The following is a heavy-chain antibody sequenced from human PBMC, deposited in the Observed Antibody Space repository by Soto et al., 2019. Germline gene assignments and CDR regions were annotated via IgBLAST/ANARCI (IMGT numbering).Heavy chain of an antibody. CDR2: ISYDGSNK. CDR3: AKDRGYCSGGSCYGMDV. V-gene: IGHV3-30*18. Sequence: PGGSLRLSCPASGFTFSSYCMHWVRQPPGKGLEWVAVISYDGSNKYYADSVKGRFTITRDNSKNTLYLQMNSLRAEDTAVYYCAKDRGYCSGGSCYGMDVWGQGTTVTVSS. CDR1: GFTFSSYC. D-gene: IGHD2-15*01. J-gene: IGHJ6*02.